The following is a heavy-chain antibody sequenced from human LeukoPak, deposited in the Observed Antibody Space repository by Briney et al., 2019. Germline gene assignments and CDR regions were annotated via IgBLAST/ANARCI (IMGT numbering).Heavy chain of an antibody. Sequence: PSETLSLTCTVSGGSISSYYWSWIRQPPGKGLEWIGEINHSGSTNYNPSLKSRVTISVDTSKNQFSLKLSSVTAADTAVYYCARDNFWNAFDIWGQGTMVTVSS. CDR2: INHSGST. J-gene: IGHJ3*02. D-gene: IGHD3-3*01. CDR3: ARDNFWNAFDI. V-gene: IGHV4-34*01. CDR1: GGSISSYY.